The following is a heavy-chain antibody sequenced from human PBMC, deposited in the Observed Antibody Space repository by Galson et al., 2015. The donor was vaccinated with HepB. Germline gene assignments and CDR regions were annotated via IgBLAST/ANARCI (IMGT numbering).Heavy chain of an antibody. J-gene: IGHJ4*02. CDR2: IYYSGST. D-gene: IGHD3-22*01. V-gene: IGHV4-59*08. CDR1: SGSISSYY. Sequence: QVQLQESGSGLVKPSETLSLTCTVSSGSISSYYWSWIRQPPGKGLEWIGYIYYSGSTNYNPSLKSRVAISVDTSKNQFSLKLSSVTAADTAVYYCATGYYYDSSGETQIDYWGQGALVTVSS. CDR3: ATGYYYDSSGETQIDY.